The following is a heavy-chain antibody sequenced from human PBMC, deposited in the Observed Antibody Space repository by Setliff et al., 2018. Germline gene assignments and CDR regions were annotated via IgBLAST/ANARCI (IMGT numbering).Heavy chain of an antibody. CDR3: ASADVVVAP. Sequence: ASVKVSCKASGYTFTNFTIYWVRQAPGQRLEWMQSINTDSDDTEHLEDLQDRVTITNKDTSANTAYMELSSLRYEDTAVFYCASADVVVAPWGQGTLVTVSS. V-gene: IGHV1-3*04. D-gene: IGHD2-21*01. CDR1: GYTFTNFT. CDR2: INTDSDDT. J-gene: IGHJ4*02.